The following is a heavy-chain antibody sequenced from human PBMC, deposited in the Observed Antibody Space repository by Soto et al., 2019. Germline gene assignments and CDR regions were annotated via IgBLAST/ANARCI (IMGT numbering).Heavy chain of an antibody. Sequence: QVQLVQSGAEVKTPGSSVRVSCKTAGRTLLISAIDWVRQAPGQGLEWMGGSIPILGTIHIAQNFQGRVNFTADRSTSTAYMDRSSLRAEDTATYFCARGKEWEQPSNHYYFDYWGQGSHVIVSS. J-gene: IGHJ4*02. D-gene: IGHD1-26*01. CDR2: SIPILGTI. CDR1: GRTLLISA. V-gene: IGHV1-69*06. CDR3: ARGKEWEQPSNHYYFDY.